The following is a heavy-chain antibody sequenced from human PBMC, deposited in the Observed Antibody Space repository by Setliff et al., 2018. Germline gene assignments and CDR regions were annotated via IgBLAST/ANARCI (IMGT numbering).Heavy chain of an antibody. V-gene: IGHV1-69*05. CDR2: TIPIFGTT. D-gene: IGHD3-22*01. CDR1: GFRFTSFG. J-gene: IGHJ6*03. CDR3: VREGVDSRSSTDYRYYMDV. Sequence: AASVKVSCKTSGFRFTSFGISWVRQAPGQGLEWMGGTIPIFGTTDYAQKFRGRVTIITDESTSTAFMQLSSLRSEDTAVYYCVREGVDSRSSTDYRYYMDVWGKGTTVTVSS.